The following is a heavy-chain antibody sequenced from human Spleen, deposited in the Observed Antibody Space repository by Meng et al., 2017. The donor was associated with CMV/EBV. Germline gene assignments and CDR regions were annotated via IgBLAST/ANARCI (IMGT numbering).Heavy chain of an antibody. D-gene: IGHD5-24*01. CDR1: GFTFGSYS. V-gene: IGHV3-21*01. CDR2: ISSSSSYI. J-gene: IGHJ2*01. Sequence: ASGFTFGSYSMNWVRQAPGKGLEWVSSISSSSSYIYYADSVKGRFTISRDNAKNSLYLQMNSLRAEDTAVYYCASRDGYNLYWYFDLWGRGTLVTVSS. CDR3: ASRDGYNLYWYFDL.